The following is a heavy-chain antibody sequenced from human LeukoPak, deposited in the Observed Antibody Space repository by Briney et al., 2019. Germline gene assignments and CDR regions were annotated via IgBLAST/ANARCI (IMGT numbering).Heavy chain of an antibody. V-gene: IGHV4-39*01. Sequence: SETLSLTCTVSGGSISSSSYSWGWIRQPPGKGLEWIGSIYYSGSTYYNPSLKSRVTISVDTSKNQFSLKLSSVTAADTAVYYCARSVVTANLFDYWGQGTLVTVSS. CDR2: IYYSGST. CDR3: ARSVVTANLFDY. J-gene: IGHJ4*02. CDR1: GGSISSSSYS. D-gene: IGHD2-21*02.